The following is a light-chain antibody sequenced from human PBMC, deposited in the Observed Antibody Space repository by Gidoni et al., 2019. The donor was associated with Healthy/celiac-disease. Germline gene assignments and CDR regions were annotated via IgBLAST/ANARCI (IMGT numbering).Light chain of an antibody. V-gene: IGLV3-21*02. Sequence: SYVLTQPPSVSVAPGQTARITCGGNNIGSKRVHWYQQKPVPAPVLVVYDDSDRPSGIPERFSGSNSGNTATLTISRVEAGDEADYYCQVWDSSSDHYVFGTGTKVTVL. CDR1: NIGSKR. CDR3: QVWDSSSDHYV. J-gene: IGLJ1*01. CDR2: DDS.